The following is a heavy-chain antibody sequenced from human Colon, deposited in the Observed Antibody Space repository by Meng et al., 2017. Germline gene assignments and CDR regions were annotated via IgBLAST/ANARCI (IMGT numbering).Heavy chain of an antibody. V-gene: IGHV3-11*01. J-gene: IGHJ3*02. Sequence: GGSLRLSCAASGFTFSDYYMTWVRQAPGKGLEWVSYISKSGNTIYYADSVKGRFTISRDNAKSSLYLQLNTLTAEDTAVYYCARVPVLFRYAFDIWGQGTMVTVSS. CDR1: GFTFSDYY. D-gene: IGHD3-9*01. CDR2: ISKSGNTI. CDR3: ARVPVLFRYAFDI.